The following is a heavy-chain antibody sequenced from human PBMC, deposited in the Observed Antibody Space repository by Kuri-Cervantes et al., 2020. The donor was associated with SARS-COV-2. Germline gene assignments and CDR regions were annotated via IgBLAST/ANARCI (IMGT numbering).Heavy chain of an antibody. D-gene: IGHD3-22*01. CDR3: ASRRSRSGYYFAQPFDP. CDR2: IIPIFGTA. Sequence: SVKVSCKACGCTFSSYAISWVRQAPGQGLEWMGGIIPIFGTANYAQKVQGRVTITADKSTCTASMELSSLRSEDTAVYYCASRRSRSGYYFAQPFDPWGQGTLVTVSS. V-gene: IGHV1-69*06. CDR1: GCTFSSYA. J-gene: IGHJ5*02.